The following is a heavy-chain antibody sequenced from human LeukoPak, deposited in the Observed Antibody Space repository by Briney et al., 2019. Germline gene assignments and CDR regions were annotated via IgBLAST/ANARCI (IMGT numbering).Heavy chain of an antibody. CDR1: GFTFSSYE. V-gene: IGHV3-48*03. D-gene: IGHD6-13*01. Sequence: PGGSLRLPCAASGFTFSSYEMNWVRQAPGKGLEWVSYISSSGSTIYYADSVKGRFTISRDNAKNSLYLQMNSLRAEDTAVYYCATDGGPAYSSSWYLYWGQGTLVTVSS. CDR3: ATDGGPAYSSSWYLY. CDR2: ISSSGSTI. J-gene: IGHJ4*02.